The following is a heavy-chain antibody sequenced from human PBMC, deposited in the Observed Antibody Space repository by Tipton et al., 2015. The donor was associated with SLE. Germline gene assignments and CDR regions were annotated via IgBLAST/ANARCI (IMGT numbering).Heavy chain of an antibody. CDR2: TYSNGNT. V-gene: IGHV4-61*02. CDR1: GDSITRGSYY. J-gene: IGHJ3*01. CDR3: VRDLGREDGYNYGAFDV. D-gene: IGHD5-24*01. Sequence: GLVKPSQTLSLTCSVSGDSITRGSYYWTWIRQPAGKGLEWIGRTYSNGNTNYNPSLQSRVTISVDTSKNQFSLKLTSVSAADTAVYYCVRDLGREDGYNYGAFDVWGQGTMVTVSS.